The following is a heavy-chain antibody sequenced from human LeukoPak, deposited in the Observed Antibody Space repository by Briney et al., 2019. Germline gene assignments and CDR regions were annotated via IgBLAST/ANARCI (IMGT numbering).Heavy chain of an antibody. V-gene: IGHV4-34*01. CDR1: GGSFSGYY. CDR2: INHSGST. D-gene: IGHD1-26*01. Sequence: PSETLSLTCAVYGGSFSGYYWSWIRQPPGKGLEWIGEINHSGSTNYNPSLKSRVTISVDTSKNQFSLKLSSVTAADTAVYYCARRYFEGATFRPLNFDYWGQGTLVTVSS. CDR3: ARRYFEGATFRPLNFDY. J-gene: IGHJ4*02.